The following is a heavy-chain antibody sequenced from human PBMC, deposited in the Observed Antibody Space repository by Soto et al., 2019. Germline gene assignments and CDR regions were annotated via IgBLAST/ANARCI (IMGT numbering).Heavy chain of an antibody. CDR3: ARGNSGYDDLNWFDP. V-gene: IGHV4-31*03. D-gene: IGHD5-12*01. J-gene: IGHJ5*02. CDR2: IYYSGST. Sequence: QVQLQESGPGLVKPSQTLSLTCTVSGGSISSGGYYWSWIRQHPGKGLEWIGYIYYSGSTYYNPSIKRRVTISVDTSKNQFSLKLSSVTAADTAVYYCARGNSGYDDLNWFDPWGQGTLVTVSS. CDR1: GGSISSGGYY.